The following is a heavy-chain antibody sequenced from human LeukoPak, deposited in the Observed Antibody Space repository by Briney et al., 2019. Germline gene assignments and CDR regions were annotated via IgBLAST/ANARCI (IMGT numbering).Heavy chain of an antibody. CDR2: IDPSDSYT. CDR3: ARHHCSGGSCYPHFDY. J-gene: IGHJ4*02. D-gene: IGHD2-15*01. CDR1: GYSFTSYW. Sequence: GGSLRLSCKGSGYSFTSYWISWVRQMPGKGLEWMGRIDPSDSYTNYSPSFRGHVTISADKSISTAYLQWSSLKASDTAMYYCARHHCSGGSCYPHFDYWGQGTLVTVSS. V-gene: IGHV5-10-1*01.